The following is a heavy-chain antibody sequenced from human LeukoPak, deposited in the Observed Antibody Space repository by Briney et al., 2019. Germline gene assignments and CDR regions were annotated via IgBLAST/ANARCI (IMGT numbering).Heavy chain of an antibody. CDR3: ARDAPGITIFGAG. D-gene: IGHD3-3*01. J-gene: IGHJ4*02. V-gene: IGHV3-7*01. CDR2: IKQDGREK. Sequence: GGSLRLSCAASGFTFSSYWMSWVRQAPGKGLEWVANIKQDGREKYYVDSVKGRFTISRDNAKNSLYLQMNSLRAEDTAVYYCARDAPGITIFGAGWGQGTLVTVSS. CDR1: GFTFSSYW.